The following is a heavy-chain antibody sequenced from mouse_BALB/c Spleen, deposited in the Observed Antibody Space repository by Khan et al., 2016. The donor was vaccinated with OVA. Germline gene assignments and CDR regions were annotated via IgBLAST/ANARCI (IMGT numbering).Heavy chain of an antibody. V-gene: IGHV5-6*01. CDR2: ISSGGTYT. CDR3: GRLAYYYYSEGFAY. J-gene: IGHJ3*01. CDR1: GFTFSTYG. Sequence: EVELVESGGDLVKPGGSLKLSCAASGFTFSTYGMSWVRQTPDKRLEWVATISSGGTYTYYPDSVKGRFSISRDNAKNTLYLQMSSLKSEDTAIYSCGRLAYYYYSEGFAYWGQGTLVTVSA. D-gene: IGHD1-1*01.